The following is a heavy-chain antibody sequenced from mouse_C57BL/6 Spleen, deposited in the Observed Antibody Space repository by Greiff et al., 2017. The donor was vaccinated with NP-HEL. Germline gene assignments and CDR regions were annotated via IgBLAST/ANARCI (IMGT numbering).Heavy chain of an antibody. CDR1: GYSITSGYY. V-gene: IGHV3-6*01. CDR3: ARNPLYYCGSSYGYFDV. D-gene: IGHD1-1*01. CDR2: ISYDGSN. J-gene: IGHJ1*03. Sequence: EVKLQESGPGLVKPSQSLSLSCSVTGYSITSGYYWNWIRQFPGNQLEWMGYISYDGSNNYNPSLKNRIPITSATSKNQFFLTLNSLTPEDTATYYCARNPLYYCGSSYGYFDVWGTGTTVTVSS.